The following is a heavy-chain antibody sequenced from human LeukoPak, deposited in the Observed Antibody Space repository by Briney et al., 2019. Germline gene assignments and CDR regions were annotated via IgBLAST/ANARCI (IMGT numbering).Heavy chain of an antibody. CDR3: TRGPGGRGFDY. V-gene: IGHV3-64*04. D-gene: IGHD3-10*01. J-gene: IGHJ4*01. CDR1: GFTFSSHA. Sequence: PGGSLRLSCSASGFTFSSHAMHWVRQAPGKGLEYVSVISSNGGSTYYAASVKGRFTISRDNSKNSLFLEMNSLRTEDTALYYCTRGPGGRGFDYWGHGTLVTVSS. CDR2: ISSNGGST.